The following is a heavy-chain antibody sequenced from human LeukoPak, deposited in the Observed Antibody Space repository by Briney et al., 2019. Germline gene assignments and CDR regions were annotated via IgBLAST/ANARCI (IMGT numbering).Heavy chain of an antibody. Sequence: GGSLRLSCAASGFSFSTYWMHWVRQAPGKGLVWVSRINTDGSTTTNADSVKGRFTISRDNAKHMLYLQMNSLRAEDTAVYYCASGDKGYFDYWGQGTLVTVSS. CDR1: GFSFSTYW. J-gene: IGHJ4*02. CDR3: ASGDKGYFDY. V-gene: IGHV3-74*01. CDR2: INTDGSTT.